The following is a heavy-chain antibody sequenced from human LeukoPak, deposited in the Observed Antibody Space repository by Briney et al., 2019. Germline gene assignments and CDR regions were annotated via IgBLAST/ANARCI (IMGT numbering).Heavy chain of an antibody. V-gene: IGHV1-69*13. D-gene: IGHD3-22*01. J-gene: IGHJ4*02. CDR1: GGTFSSHA. CDR2: IIPILGTP. Sequence: SVKVSCKASGGTFSSHAISWVRQAPGQGLDWMGGIIPILGTPNYAQKFQGRVTITADESTSTAYMELSSLRSDDTAVYYCASRTYFYDSSGCYYAPFDFWGQGTLVTVSS. CDR3: ASRTYFYDSSGCYYAPFDF.